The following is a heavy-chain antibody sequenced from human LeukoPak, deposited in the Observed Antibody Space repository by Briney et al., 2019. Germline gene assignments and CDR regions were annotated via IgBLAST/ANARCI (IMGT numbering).Heavy chain of an antibody. CDR2: ISTSGGTT. CDR3: AVMHRYYDGSGYWVQ. CDR1: GFTFGSYA. D-gene: IGHD3-22*01. V-gene: IGHV3-23*01. Sequence: GGSLRLSCAASGFTFGSYAMSWVRQAPGKGPEWVSGISTSGGTTSYAESVKGRFTVSRDNPRNTLYMEMNSLRDEDTAVYYCAVMHRYYDGSGYWVQWGQGTLVTLSS. J-gene: IGHJ4*02.